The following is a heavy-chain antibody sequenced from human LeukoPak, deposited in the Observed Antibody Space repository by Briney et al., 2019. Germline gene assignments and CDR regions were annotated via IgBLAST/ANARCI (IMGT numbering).Heavy chain of an antibody. V-gene: IGHV4-38-2*02. CDR1: GYSISSGYY. Sequence: MASETLSLTCTVSGYSISSGYYWGWIRQPPGKGLEWIGSIYHSGSTNYKPSLKSRVTVSVDTSKNQFSLKLSSVTAADTAVYYCARFPGGAEYRHYYYMDIWGTGTTVTVSS. CDR2: IYHSGST. J-gene: IGHJ6*03. D-gene: IGHD1-14*01. CDR3: ARFPGGAEYRHYYYMDI.